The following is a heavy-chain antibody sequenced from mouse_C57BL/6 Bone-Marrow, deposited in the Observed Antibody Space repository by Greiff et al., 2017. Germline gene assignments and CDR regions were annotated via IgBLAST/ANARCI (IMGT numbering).Heavy chain of an antibody. CDR1: GFTFSDYY. CDR2: ISNGGGST. CDR3: ASSDYYGSSDVAY. J-gene: IGHJ3*01. D-gene: IGHD1-1*01. V-gene: IGHV5-12*01. Sequence: DVKLVESGGGLVQPGGSLKLSCAASGFTFSDYYMYWVRQTPEKRLEWVAYISNGGGSTYYPDTVKGRFTISRDNAKNTLYLQMSRLKSEDTAMYYCASSDYYGSSDVAYWGQGTLGTVSA.